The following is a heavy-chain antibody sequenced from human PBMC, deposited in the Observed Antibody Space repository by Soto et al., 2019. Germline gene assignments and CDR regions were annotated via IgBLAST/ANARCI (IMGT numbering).Heavy chain of an antibody. CDR1: GFTFSSYW. D-gene: IGHD2-21*02. CDR2: INSDGSST. V-gene: IGHV3-74*01. J-gene: IGHJ4*02. Sequence: PGGSLRLSCAASGFTFSSYWMHWFRQAPGKGLVWVSRINSDGSSTSYADSVKGRFTISRDNAKNTLYLQMNSLRAEDTAVYYYARDRNGGNLEFDYWGQGTLVTVSS. CDR3: ARDRNGGNLEFDY.